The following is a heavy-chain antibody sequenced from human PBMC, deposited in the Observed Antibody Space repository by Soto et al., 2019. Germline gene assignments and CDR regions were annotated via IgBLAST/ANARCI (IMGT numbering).Heavy chain of an antibody. J-gene: IGHJ4*02. D-gene: IGHD5-12*01. CDR2: IRSKANSYAT. CDR1: GLTFSGSA. Sequence: EVQLVESGGGLVQPGGSLKLSCAASGLTFSGSAMHWVRQASGKGLEWVGRIRSKANSYATAYAASVKGRFTISRDDSKNTAYLKMNSLKTEDTAVYYCTRNQPDKWHFDYWGQGTLVTVSS. CDR3: TRNQPDKWHFDY. V-gene: IGHV3-73*02.